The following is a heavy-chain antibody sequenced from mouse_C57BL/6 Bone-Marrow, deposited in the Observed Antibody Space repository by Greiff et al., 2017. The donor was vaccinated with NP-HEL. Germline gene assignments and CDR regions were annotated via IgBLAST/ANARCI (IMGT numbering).Heavy chain of an antibody. Sequence: QVQLKQPGTELVKPGASVKLSCKASGYTFTSYWMHWVKQRPGQGLEWIGNINPSNGGTNYNEKFKSKATLTVDKSSSTAYMQLSSLTSEDSAVYYCVGGIYDGYYRYFDVWGTGTTVTVSS. CDR2: INPSNGGT. CDR1: GYTFTSYW. D-gene: IGHD2-3*01. V-gene: IGHV1-53*01. CDR3: VGGIYDGYYRYFDV. J-gene: IGHJ1*03.